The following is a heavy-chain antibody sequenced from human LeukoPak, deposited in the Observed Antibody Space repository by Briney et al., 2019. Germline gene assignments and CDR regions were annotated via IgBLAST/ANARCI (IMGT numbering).Heavy chain of an antibody. CDR3: ARDSDYGDNFDY. CDR1: GFTFSDYY. V-gene: IGHV3-11*01. CDR2: ISSSGSTI. Sequence: SGGSLRLSCAASGFTFSDYYMSWHRQAPGKGLEWVSYISSSGSTIYYADSVKGRFTISRDNAKNSLYLQMNSLRAEDTAVYYCARDSDYGDNFDYWGQGTLVTVSS. D-gene: IGHD4-17*01. J-gene: IGHJ4*02.